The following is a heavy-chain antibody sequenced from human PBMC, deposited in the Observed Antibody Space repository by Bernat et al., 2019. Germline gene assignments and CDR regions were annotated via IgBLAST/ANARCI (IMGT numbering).Heavy chain of an antibody. J-gene: IGHJ6*03. CDR3: ARGGVIDYYYMDV. D-gene: IGHD3-10*01. CDR2: ISYDGSNK. CDR1: GFTFSSYA. V-gene: IGHV3-30-3*01. Sequence: QVQLVESGGGVVQPGRSLRLSCAASGFTFSSYAMHWVRQAPGKGLEWVAVISYDGSNKYYADSVKGRFTISRDNSKNTLYLQMNSLRAEDTAVYYCARGGVIDYYYMDVWGKGTTVTVSS.